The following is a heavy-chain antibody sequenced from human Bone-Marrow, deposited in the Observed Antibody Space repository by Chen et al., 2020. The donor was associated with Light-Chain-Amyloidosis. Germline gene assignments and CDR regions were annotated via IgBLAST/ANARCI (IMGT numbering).Heavy chain of an antibody. J-gene: IGHJ5*02. D-gene: IGHD1-7*01. V-gene: IGHV3-43*02. CDR2: ISGDGGNT. CDR3: AKDGNWNYHWFDP. CDR1: GFTFDDHA. Sequence: EVQLVESGGGVVQPGGSLRLSCAASGFTFDDHAMHWVRQAPGKGLEWVSLISGDGGNTYYADSVKGRFTISRDNSKNSLYLQMNSLRTEDTALYYCAKDGNWNYHWFDPWGQGTLVTVSS.